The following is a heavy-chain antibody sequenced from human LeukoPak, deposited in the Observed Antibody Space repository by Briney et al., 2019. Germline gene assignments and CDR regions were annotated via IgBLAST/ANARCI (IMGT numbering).Heavy chain of an antibody. CDR1: VDSVSSNSAA. CDR3: ARAGSSSGSPYYFDY. D-gene: IGHD6-19*01. J-gene: IGHJ4*02. Sequence: SQTLSLTCAISVDSVSSNSAAWNWIRQSPSRGLEWLGRTYYRSKWYNDYAVYVKTRITITPDKSKNPFSLQLNSVTPEDTAVYYCARAGSSSGSPYYFDYWGQGTLVTVSS. CDR2: TYYRSKWYN. V-gene: IGHV6-1*01.